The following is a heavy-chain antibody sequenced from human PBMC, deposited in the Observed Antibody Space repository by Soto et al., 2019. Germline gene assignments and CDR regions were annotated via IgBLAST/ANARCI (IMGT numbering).Heavy chain of an antibody. CDR3: ARLAGYKGSYFDY. J-gene: IGHJ4*02. D-gene: IGHD6-25*01. V-gene: IGHV4-39*01. CDR2: IYYSGST. CDR1: GGSISSSSYY. Sequence: QLQLQESGPGLVKPSETLSLTCTVSGGSISSSSYYWGWIRQPPGKGLEWIGSIYYSGSTYYNPSRKSRVTISVDTSKNQFSLKRSSVTAADTAVYYCARLAGYKGSYFDYWGQGTLVTVSS.